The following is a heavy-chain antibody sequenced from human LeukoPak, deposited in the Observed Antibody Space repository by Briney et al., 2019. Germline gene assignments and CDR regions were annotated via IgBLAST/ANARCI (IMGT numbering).Heavy chain of an antibody. CDR1: GGSISSSSYY. Sequence: PSETLSLTCTVSGGSISSSSYYWGWIRQPPGKGLEWIGSIYYSGSTYYNPSLKSRVTISVDTSKNQFSLKLSSVTAADTAVYYCARHSGAYYYDSRYYFDYWGQGTLVTVSS. V-gene: IGHV4-39*01. D-gene: IGHD3-22*01. CDR2: IYYSGST. J-gene: IGHJ4*02. CDR3: ARHSGAYYYDSRYYFDY.